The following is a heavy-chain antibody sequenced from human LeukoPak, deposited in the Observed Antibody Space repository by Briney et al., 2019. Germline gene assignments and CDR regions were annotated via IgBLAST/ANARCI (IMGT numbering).Heavy chain of an antibody. CDR2: FDPEDGET. V-gene: IGHV1-24*01. CDR3: ATESDSSGYIDY. Sequence: ASVKVSCKVSGYTLTELSMHRVRQAPGKGLEWMGGFDPEDGETIYAQKFQGRVTMTEDTSTDTAYMELSSLRSEDTAVYYCATESDSSGYIDYWGQGTLVTVSS. D-gene: IGHD3-22*01. CDR1: GYTLTELS. J-gene: IGHJ4*02.